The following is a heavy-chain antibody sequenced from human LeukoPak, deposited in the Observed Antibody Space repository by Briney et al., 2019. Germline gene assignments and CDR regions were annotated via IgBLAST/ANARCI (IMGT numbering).Heavy chain of an antibody. J-gene: IGHJ4*02. CDR3: ARVGDNRRNPFDY. Sequence: GGSLRLSCATSGFMFSDYYMTWVRLTPGEGLEWVAYIDTSSLYTDYADSVKGRFTISRDNAKKSLFLHMNSLRAEDTAVYYCARVGDNRRNPFDYWGQGTLVTVSS. CDR2: IDTSSLYT. V-gene: IGHV3-11*06. CDR1: GFMFSDYY. D-gene: IGHD2-21*02.